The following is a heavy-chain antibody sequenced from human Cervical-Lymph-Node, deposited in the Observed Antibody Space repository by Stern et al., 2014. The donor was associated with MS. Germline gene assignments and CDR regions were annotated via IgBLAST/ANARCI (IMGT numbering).Heavy chain of an antibody. V-gene: IGHV2-26*01. J-gene: IGHJ2*01. CDR2: IFSNDEK. CDR3: ARIPPGYSVAWDWYFDL. D-gene: IGHD6-13*01. CDR1: GFSLSNARMG. Sequence: QVTLRESGPVLVKPTETLTLTCTVSGFSLSNARMGVSWIRQPPGKALEWLGHIFSNDEKSYSTSLKSRLTISKDTSKSQVVLTMTNMDPVDTATYYCARIPPGYSVAWDWYFDLWRRGTLVTVSS.